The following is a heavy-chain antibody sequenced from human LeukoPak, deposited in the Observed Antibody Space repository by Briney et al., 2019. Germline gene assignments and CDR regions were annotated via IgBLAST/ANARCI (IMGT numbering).Heavy chain of an antibody. J-gene: IGHJ3*02. D-gene: IGHD3-22*01. CDR3: ASNYYDSSGYYYAFAFDI. CDR2: IKQDGSEK. CDR1: GFSFINYW. V-gene: IGHV3-7*01. Sequence: GGSLRLSCAASGFSFINYWMSWVRQAPGKGLEWVANIKQDGSEKYYVDSVKGRFTISRDNAKNSLYLQMNSLRAEDTAVYYCASNYYDSSGYYYAFAFDIWGQGTMVTVSS.